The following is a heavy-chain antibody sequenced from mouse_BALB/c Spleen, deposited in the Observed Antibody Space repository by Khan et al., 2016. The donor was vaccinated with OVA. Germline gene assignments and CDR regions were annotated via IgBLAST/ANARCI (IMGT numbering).Heavy chain of an antibody. V-gene: IGHV1-34*01. D-gene: IGHD3-3*01. CDR2: IDPFNGGN. CDR1: GYSFTTYY. CDR3: AMGTFDY. Sequence: VQLQQSGPELMKPGASVKISCKASGYSFTTYYMHWVKQSHGKSLEWIGYIDPFNGGNDYNQKFKGKATLTVDKSSSTAYMHLSSLTSEDSAVYYCAMGTFDYWGQATLVTVSA. J-gene: IGHJ3*01.